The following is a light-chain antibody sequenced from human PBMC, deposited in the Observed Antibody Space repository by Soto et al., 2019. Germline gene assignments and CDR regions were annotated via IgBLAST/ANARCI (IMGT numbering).Light chain of an antibody. Sequence: DIVLTQSPGSLSLSPGERATLSCRASQSVDSSFFAWYQQKPGQAPRLLIYGASKRATGTPDRFSGSGSGTDFTLTITRLEPEDFAVYYCQQYVSSVTFGQGTKVEIE. J-gene: IGKJ1*01. CDR2: GAS. CDR3: QQYVSSVT. CDR1: QSVDSSF. V-gene: IGKV3-20*01.